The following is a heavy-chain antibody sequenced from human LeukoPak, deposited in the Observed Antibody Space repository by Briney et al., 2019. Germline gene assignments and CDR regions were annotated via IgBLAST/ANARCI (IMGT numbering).Heavy chain of an antibody. Sequence: GESLKISCKGSGXNFISSWSGWVRQMPGKGLEWMGIIWPGDSDTRYSPSFQGQVTISADKSMSTAYLQWSSLKASDTAMYYCARRYCTNGVCYLYFAFDIWGQGTMVTVSS. V-gene: IGHV5-51*01. J-gene: IGHJ3*02. D-gene: IGHD2-8*01. CDR1: GXNFISSW. CDR3: ARRYCTNGVCYLYFAFDI. CDR2: IWPGDSDT.